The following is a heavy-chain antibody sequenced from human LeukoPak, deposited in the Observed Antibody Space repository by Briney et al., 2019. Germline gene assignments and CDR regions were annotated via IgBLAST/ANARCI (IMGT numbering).Heavy chain of an antibody. CDR1: GYTFTGYY. CDR2: INPNSGGT. CDR3: ARDKEYSSSSVFYYYYMDV. D-gene: IGHD6-6*01. J-gene: IGHJ6*03. V-gene: IGHV1-2*02. Sequence: GASVKVSCKASGYTFTGYYMHWVRQAPGQGLEWMGWINPNSGGTNYAQKFQGRVTMTRDTSISTAYMELGRLRSDDTAVYYCARDKEYSSSSVFYYYYMDVWGKGTTVTVSS.